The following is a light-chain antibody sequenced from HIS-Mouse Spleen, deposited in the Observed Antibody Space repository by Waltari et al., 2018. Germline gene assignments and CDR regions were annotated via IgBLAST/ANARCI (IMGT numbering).Light chain of an antibody. J-gene: IGLJ1*01. CDR3: CSYAGSYTYV. Sequence: QSALTQPRSVSGSPGQSVTISCTGSSRDVVGYNYVSWYQQHPGQAPKLMIYDVSKRPSGVPDRFSGSKSGNTASLTISGLQAEDEADYYCCSYAGSYTYVFGTGTKVTVL. CDR1: SRDVVGYNY. CDR2: DVS. V-gene: IGLV2-11*01.